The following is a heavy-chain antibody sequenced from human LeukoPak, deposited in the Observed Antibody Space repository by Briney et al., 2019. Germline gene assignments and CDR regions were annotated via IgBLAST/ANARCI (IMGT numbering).Heavy chain of an antibody. J-gene: IGHJ4*02. CDR2: IYPGDSDT. V-gene: IGHV5-51*01. CDR3: ARTDCSGGRCRSGGIPNDY. Sequence: GESLKISCKGSGYSFTSYWIGWVRQMPGKGLEWMGIIYPGDSDTRYSPSFQGQVTISADKSISTAYLQWSSLKASDTAMYYCARTDCSGGRCRSGGIPNDYWGQGTLVTVSS. CDR1: GYSFTSYW. D-gene: IGHD2-15*01.